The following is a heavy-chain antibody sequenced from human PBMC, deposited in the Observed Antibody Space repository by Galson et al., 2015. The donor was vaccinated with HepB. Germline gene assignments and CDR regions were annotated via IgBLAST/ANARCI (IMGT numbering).Heavy chain of an antibody. J-gene: IGHJ5*02. Sequence: SLRLSCAASGFTFNRYVMHWVRQAPGKGPEWVAAIWHDGSYKDYEDSAKGRFTIPRDNSKDTLFLQMNSLRVEDTALYYCAREYQLDGHGFDVWGQGILVTVSS. CDR3: AREYQLDGHGFDV. D-gene: IGHD5-24*01. CDR1: GFTFNRYV. CDR2: IWHDGSYK. V-gene: IGHV3-33*02.